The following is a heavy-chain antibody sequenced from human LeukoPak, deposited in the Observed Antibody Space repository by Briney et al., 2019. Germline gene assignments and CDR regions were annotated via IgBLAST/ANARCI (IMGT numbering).Heavy chain of an antibody. V-gene: IGHV3-74*01. Sequence: PGGSLRLSCGASGFTFSSYWMHWVRQAPGKGLVWVSRINNDGSSTSYADSVQGRFTISRDNAKNSLYLQMNSLRDEDTALYYCARDLILADSGGSSAHDYWGQGTLVTVSS. CDR1: GFTFSSYW. J-gene: IGHJ4*02. CDR3: ARDLILADSGGSSAHDY. CDR2: INNDGSST. D-gene: IGHD2-15*01.